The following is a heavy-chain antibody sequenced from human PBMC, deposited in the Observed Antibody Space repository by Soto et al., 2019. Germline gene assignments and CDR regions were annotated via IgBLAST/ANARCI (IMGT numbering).Heavy chain of an antibody. J-gene: IGHJ4*02. V-gene: IGHV4-59*04. CDR2: NSYNGNA. Sequence: SETLSLTCTVTGGSTSSYYWSWLRQPPGKGLEWIGYNSYNGNAYYNPSLKSRVSMSVDTSKNQFSLKLVSVTAADTAVYYCARHFVAVVIKGWGYWGQGTLVTVSS. CDR3: ARHFVAVVIKGWGY. D-gene: IGHD3-10*01. CDR1: GGSTSSYY.